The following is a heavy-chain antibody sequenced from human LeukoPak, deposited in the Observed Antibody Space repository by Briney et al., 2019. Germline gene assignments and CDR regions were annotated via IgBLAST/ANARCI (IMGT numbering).Heavy chain of an antibody. D-gene: IGHD2-2*02. V-gene: IGHV4-31*03. CDR1: GGSISSGGYY. CDR3: ARTPWPRYCSSTSCYTGGVYFDY. CDR2: IYYSGST. J-gene: IGHJ4*02. Sequence: SETLSLTCTVSGGSISSGGYYWSWIRQHPGKGLEWIGYIYYSGSTYYNPSLKSRVTIAVDTSKNQFSLKLSSVTAADTAVYYCARTPWPRYCSSTSCYTGGVYFDYWGQGTLVTVSS.